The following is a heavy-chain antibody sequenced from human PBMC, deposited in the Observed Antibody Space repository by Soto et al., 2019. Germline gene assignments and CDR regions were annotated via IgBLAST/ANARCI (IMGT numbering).Heavy chain of an antibody. D-gene: IGHD3-16*01. CDR1: GFVFSDFQ. J-gene: IGHJ4*02. V-gene: IGHV3-21*01. CDR3: ARDNLAFQGAFDL. CDR2: ITGTSAFT. Sequence: GSLRLSCAASGFVFSDFQFNWVCQAPGGGLEWLSSITGTSAFTEYAESIEGRFTISRDNPNKLLFLHMDNLRPEDTAVYYCARDNLAFQGAFDLWGQGTLVTVSS.